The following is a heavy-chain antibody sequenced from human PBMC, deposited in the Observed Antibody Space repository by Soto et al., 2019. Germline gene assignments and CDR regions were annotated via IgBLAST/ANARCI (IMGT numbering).Heavy chain of an antibody. V-gene: IGHV1-18*01. D-gene: IGHD4-17*01. CDR3: ARAYGDYDQSWFDP. CDR1: GYTFTSYG. CDR2: ISAYNGNT. Sequence: GASVKVSCKASGYTFTSYGISWVRQAPGQGLEWMGWISAYNGNTNYAQKLQGRVTMTTDTSTSTAYMELRSLRSDDTAVYYCARAYGDYDQSWFDPWGQGTLVTVSS. J-gene: IGHJ5*02.